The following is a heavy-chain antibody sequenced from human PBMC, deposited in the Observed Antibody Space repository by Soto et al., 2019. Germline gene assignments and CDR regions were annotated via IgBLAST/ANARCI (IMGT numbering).Heavy chain of an antibody. CDR3: ARAGIAAAAALDY. Sequence: ASVKVSCRASGYTFTGYGISCVRQAPGQGREWMGWISAYNGNTNCAQKLQGRVTMTTDTSTSTAYMELRSLRSDDTAVYYCARAGIAAAAALDYWGQGTLVPVSS. V-gene: IGHV1-18*04. J-gene: IGHJ4*02. D-gene: IGHD6-13*01. CDR2: ISAYNGNT. CDR1: GYTFTGYG.